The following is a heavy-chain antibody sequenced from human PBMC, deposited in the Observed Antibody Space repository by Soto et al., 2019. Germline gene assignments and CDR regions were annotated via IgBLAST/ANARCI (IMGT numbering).Heavy chain of an antibody. D-gene: IGHD3-3*01. V-gene: IGHV1-69*01. Sequence: QVQLVQSGAEVKKPGSSVKVSCRASGGTFSSHAINWVRQAPGQGLEWMGGIIPIFDITNYAQKFQGRVTMPADESTSTAYMELSNLRFEDTARYFCARYPAVRLEFSSDIWGQGTMVTVSS. CDR2: IIPIFDIT. CDR1: GGTFSSHA. CDR3: ARYPAVRLEFSSDI. J-gene: IGHJ3*02.